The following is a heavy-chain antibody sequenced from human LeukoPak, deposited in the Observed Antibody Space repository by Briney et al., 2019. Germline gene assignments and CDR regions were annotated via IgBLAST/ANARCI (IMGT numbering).Heavy chain of an antibody. CDR2: IYPGYSDT. V-gene: IGHV5-51*01. D-gene: IGHD3-10*01. J-gene: IGHJ5*02. CDR1: GYHFTSYL. Sequence: GGSLEISLQGSGYHFTSYLIGWVRPVPGKGLEWEGIIYPGYSDTIYSPSFQGQVTISADKSISTAYLQWSSLKPSDTAMYYCARQYYYGSGSYYKRGIFSNWFDRWGRGTLVTVSS. CDR3: ARQYYYGSGSYYKRGIFSNWFDR.